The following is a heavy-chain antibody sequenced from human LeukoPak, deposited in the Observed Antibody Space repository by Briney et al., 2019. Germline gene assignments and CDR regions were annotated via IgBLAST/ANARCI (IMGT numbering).Heavy chain of an antibody. CDR3: ARHIVVVTAAFQY. CDR1: GFTFSSYS. CDR2: INNSGSYI. J-gene: IGHJ4*02. D-gene: IGHD2-21*02. Sequence: GGSLRLSCAAFGFTFSSYSMNWVRQAPGKGLEWVSSINNSGSYIVYADSVKGRFTVSGDNAKSSLYLEMNSLRGEDTAVYYCARHIVVVTAAFQYWGQGTLVTVSS. V-gene: IGHV3-21*06.